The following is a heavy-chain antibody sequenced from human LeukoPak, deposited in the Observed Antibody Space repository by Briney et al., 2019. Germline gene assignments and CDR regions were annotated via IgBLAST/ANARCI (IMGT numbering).Heavy chain of an antibody. J-gene: IGHJ3*02. Sequence: PSETLSLTCTASGDSITNSNYYWAWVRQSPGRGLEWLGNIFYNGGPYYNPSFKSRAAISVDTSKNHFSLTLNAVTAADTAVYYCASYSGTYSAFEIWGQGTLVTVSS. V-gene: IGHV4-39*07. D-gene: IGHD1-26*01. CDR3: ASYSGTYSAFEI. CDR2: IFYNGGP. CDR1: GDSITNSNYY.